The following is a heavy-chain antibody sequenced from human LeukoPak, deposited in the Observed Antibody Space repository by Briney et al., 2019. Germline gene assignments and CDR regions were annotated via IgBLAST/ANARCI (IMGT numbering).Heavy chain of an antibody. CDR2: ISSSGSTI. Sequence: PGGSLRLSCAVSGFTFSNFWMSWVRQAPGKGLEWVSYISSSGSTIYYADSVKGRFTIPRDNAKNSLYLQMNNLRVEDTAVYYCARDQPIGYNYGYPFDNWGQGTLVTVSS. V-gene: IGHV3-11*04. CDR3: ARDQPIGYNYGYPFDN. CDR1: GFTFSNFW. J-gene: IGHJ4*02. D-gene: IGHD5-18*01.